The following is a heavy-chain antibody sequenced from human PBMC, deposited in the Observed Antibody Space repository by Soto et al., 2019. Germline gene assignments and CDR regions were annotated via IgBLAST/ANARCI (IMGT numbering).Heavy chain of an antibody. CDR2: ISYDGGNE. J-gene: IGHJ3*02. CDR3: ARDRSGSHEIDDTLDI. V-gene: IGHV3-30-3*01. Sequence: QVHLVESGGGVVQPGRSLRLSCAASRFSFSTYAIHWVRQAPGKGLEWVAGISYDGGNEYYADSVKGRFTISRDNSNSTWYLKMNSLGPDDTAVYYCARDRSGSHEIDDTLDIWGRGTMVTVSS. CDR1: RFSFSTYA. D-gene: IGHD1-26*01.